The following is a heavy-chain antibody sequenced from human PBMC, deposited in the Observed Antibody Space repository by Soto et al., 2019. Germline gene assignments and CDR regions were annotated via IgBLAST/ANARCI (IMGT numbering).Heavy chain of an antibody. D-gene: IGHD3-3*01. CDR1: GGSISSGGYY. CDR2: IYYSGST. Sequence: SETLSLTCTVSGGSISSGGYYWSWIRQHPGKGLEWIGYIYYSGSTYYNPSLKSRVTISVDTSKNQFSLKLSSVTAADTAVYYCARGGSKNYDFWSGYYTTDKNPHYYYYMDVWGKGTTVTVSS. CDR3: ARGGSKNYDFWSGYYTTDKNPHYYYYMDV. J-gene: IGHJ6*03. V-gene: IGHV4-31*03.